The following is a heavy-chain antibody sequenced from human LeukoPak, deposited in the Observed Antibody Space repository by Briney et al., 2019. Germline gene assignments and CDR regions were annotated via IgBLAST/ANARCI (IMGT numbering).Heavy chain of an antibody. V-gene: IGHV3-23*01. CDR1: GFTFSSYA. CDR2: FSGSGSST. D-gene: IGHD1-26*01. Sequence: PGGSLRLSCAASGFTFSSYAMSWVRQSPGKGLEWVSAFSGSGSSTYYADSVKGRFTISRDNSKNTLYLQMNSLRAEDTAVYYCAKEVVGALSFDYWGQGTLVTVSS. CDR3: AKEVVGALSFDY. J-gene: IGHJ4*02.